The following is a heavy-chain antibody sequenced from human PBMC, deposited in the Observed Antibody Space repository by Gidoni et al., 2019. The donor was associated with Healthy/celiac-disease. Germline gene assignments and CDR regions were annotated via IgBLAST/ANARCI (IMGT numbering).Heavy chain of an antibody. CDR2: IYYSGST. J-gene: IGHJ5*02. V-gene: IGHV4-30-4*01. Sequence: QVQLQESGPGLVKPSQTLSLTCTVPGASISSGDYYWSWIRQPPGKGLEWIGYIYYSGSTYYNPSLKSRVTISVDTSKNQFSLKLSSVTAADTAVYYCARFLSAAAGTLGWFDPWGQGTLVTVSS. D-gene: IGHD6-13*01. CDR1: GASISSGDYY. CDR3: ARFLSAAAGTLGWFDP.